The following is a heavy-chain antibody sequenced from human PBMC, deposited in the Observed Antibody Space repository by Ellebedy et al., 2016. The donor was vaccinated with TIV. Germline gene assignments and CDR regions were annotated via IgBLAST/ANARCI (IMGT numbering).Heavy chain of an antibody. CDR1: GCSISSYY. D-gene: IGHD5-12*01. Sequence: SETLSLXCTVSGCSISSYYWSWIRQPAGKGLEWIGRIYTSGSTNYNPSLKSRVTMSVDTSKNQFSLKLSSVTAADTAVYYCARDRYDYYYYYMDVWGKGTTVTVSS. V-gene: IGHV4-4*07. J-gene: IGHJ6*03. CDR3: ARDRYDYYYYYMDV. CDR2: IYTSGST.